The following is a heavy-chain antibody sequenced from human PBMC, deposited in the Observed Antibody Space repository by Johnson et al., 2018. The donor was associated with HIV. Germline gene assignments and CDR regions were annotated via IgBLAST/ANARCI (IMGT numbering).Heavy chain of an antibody. CDR2: IYSGGST. CDR1: GFTFSNAW. Sequence: VQLVESGGGLVKPGGSLRLSCAASGFTFSNAWMNWVRQAPGKGLEWVSVIYSGGSTYYADYVKGRFTISRDNSKNTVYLQMNSLRAEDTAVYFCARGDNAAAGDAFDIWGQGTMVTVSS. V-gene: IGHV3-66*01. D-gene: IGHD6-13*01. J-gene: IGHJ3*02. CDR3: ARGDNAAAGDAFDI.